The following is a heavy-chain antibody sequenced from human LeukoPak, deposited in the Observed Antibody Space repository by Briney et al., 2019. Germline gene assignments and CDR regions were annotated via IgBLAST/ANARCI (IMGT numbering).Heavy chain of an antibody. CDR1: GGSISSYY. CDR2: IYYSGST. V-gene: IGHV4-59*01. CDR3: ARGIGPYYFDY. D-gene: IGHD2-21*01. J-gene: IGHJ4*02. Sequence: PSETLSLTCTVSGGSISSYYWSWIRQPPGKGLERIGYIYYSGSTNYNPSLKSRVTISVDTSKNQFSLKLSSVTAADTAVYYCARGIGPYYFDYWGQGTLVTVSS.